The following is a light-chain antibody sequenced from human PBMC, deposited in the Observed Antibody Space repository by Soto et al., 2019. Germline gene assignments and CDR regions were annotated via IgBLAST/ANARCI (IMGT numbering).Light chain of an antibody. CDR2: GAF. CDR1: QSVSSSY. Sequence: EIVLTQSPGTLSLSPGERATLSCRASQSVSSSYLAWYQQKPGQAPRLLIYGAFNRATGIPDRFSGSGSGTDFTLTFSRLEPEDFAVYYCQQRAIWRGVTFGPGTKVDIK. J-gene: IGKJ3*01. V-gene: IGKV3D-20*02. CDR3: QQRAIWRGVT.